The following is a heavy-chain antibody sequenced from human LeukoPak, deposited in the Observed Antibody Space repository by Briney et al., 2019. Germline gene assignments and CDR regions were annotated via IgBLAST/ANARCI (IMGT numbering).Heavy chain of an antibody. CDR2: ISSSSSYI. CDR1: GFTFSSYS. Sequence: GGSLRLSCAASGFTFSSYSMNWVRQAPGKGLEWVSSISSSSSYINYADSVKGRSTISRDNAKNSLYLQMNSLRAEDTAVYYCAREDTTYRLLDYWGQGTLVTVSS. V-gene: IGHV3-21*01. J-gene: IGHJ4*02. CDR3: AREDTTYRLLDY. D-gene: IGHD1-1*01.